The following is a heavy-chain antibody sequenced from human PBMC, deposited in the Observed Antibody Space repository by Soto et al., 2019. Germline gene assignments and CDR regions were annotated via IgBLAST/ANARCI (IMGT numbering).Heavy chain of an antibody. Sequence: GGSLRLSCAASGFTFSNAWMSWVRQAPGKGLEWVGRIKSKTDGGTTDYAAPVKGRFTISRDDSKNTLYLQMNSLKTEDTAVYYCTTEGEYDFWSTLSPQYYFDYWGQGTLVTVSS. CDR1: GFTFSNAW. CDR3: TTEGEYDFWSTLSPQYYFDY. V-gene: IGHV3-15*01. CDR2: IKSKTDGGTT. D-gene: IGHD3-3*01. J-gene: IGHJ4*02.